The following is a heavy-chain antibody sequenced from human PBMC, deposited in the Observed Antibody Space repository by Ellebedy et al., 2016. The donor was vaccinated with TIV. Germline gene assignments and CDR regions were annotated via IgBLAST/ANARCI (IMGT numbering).Heavy chain of an antibody. CDR1: GFTFSSSG. Sequence: GGSLRLXXSASGFTFSSSGMHWVRQAPGKGLEWVAIVWYNGNKKDYVDSVKGRFTISRDNAKNSLYLQMNSLSAEDTAVYYCARTCLDTYCSWGQGTLVTVSS. V-gene: IGHV3-33*01. CDR3: ARTCLDTYCS. D-gene: IGHD5/OR15-5a*01. CDR2: VWYNGNKK. J-gene: IGHJ5*02.